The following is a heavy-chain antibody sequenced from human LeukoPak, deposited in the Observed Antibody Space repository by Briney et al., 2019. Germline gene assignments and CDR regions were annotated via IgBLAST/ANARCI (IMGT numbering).Heavy chain of an antibody. Sequence: PSETLSLTCSVSGDSISSFYWSWIRQPPGKGLEWIGFAYYNGDTKQNPSLKGRATLPVDTSKSQFSLKLTSVTAADTAVYYCAGFKSGPAFEYWGQGTLVTVSS. V-gene: IGHV4-59*01. CDR2: AYYNGDT. J-gene: IGHJ4*02. CDR3: AGFKSGPAFEY. CDR1: GDSISSFY.